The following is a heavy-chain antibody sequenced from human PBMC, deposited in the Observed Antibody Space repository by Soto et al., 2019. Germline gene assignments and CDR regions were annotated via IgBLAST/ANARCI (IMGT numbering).Heavy chain of an antibody. CDR1: GFTFSSYA. Sequence: PGGSLRLSCAASGFTFSSYAMSWVRQAPGKGLEWVSAISGSGGSTYYADSVKGRFTISRDNSKNTLYLQMNSLRAEDTAVYYCAKGCEYSSSSAGLCFDYWGQGTLVTVSS. CDR2: ISGSGGST. J-gene: IGHJ4*02. CDR3: AKGCEYSSSSAGLCFDY. D-gene: IGHD6-6*01. V-gene: IGHV3-23*01.